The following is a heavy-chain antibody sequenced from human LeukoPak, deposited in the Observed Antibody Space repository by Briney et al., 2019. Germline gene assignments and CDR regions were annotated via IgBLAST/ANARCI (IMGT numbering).Heavy chain of an antibody. CDR1: GGSISSYY. D-gene: IGHD3-10*01. CDR3: ARGDYYYGAGSYRGYYYYYYMDV. J-gene: IGHJ6*03. Sequence: SETLSLTCTVSGGSISSYYWSWLRQPPGKGLEWIGYIYTSGSTNYNTSLKSRVTISVDTSKNQFSLKLSCVTAADTAVYYCARGDYYYGAGSYRGYYYYYYMDVWGKGTTVTVSS. CDR2: IYTSGST. V-gene: IGHV4-4*09.